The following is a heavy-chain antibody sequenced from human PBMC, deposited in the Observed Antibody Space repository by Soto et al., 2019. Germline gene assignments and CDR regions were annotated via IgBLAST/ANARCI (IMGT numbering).Heavy chain of an antibody. D-gene: IGHD3-10*01. CDR1: GGSISSGGYY. Sequence: SETLSLTCTVSGGSISSGGYYWSWIHQHPGKGLEWIGYIYYSRSTYYNPSLKSRVTISIDTSKNQFSLKLSSVTAADTAVYYCASGSGSYYSWFDPWGQGTLVTVSS. CDR2: IYYSRST. V-gene: IGHV4-31*03. J-gene: IGHJ5*02. CDR3: ASGSGSYYSWFDP.